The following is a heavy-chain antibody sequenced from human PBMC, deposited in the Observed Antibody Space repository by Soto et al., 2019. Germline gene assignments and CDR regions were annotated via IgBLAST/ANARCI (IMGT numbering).Heavy chain of an antibody. CDR3: AKASYYYDSSGQLMYYFDY. D-gene: IGHD3-22*01. CDR1: EFTFSNYA. V-gene: IGHV3-23*01. J-gene: IGHJ4*02. CDR2: ISGSGDST. Sequence: GGSLRLSCAASEFTFSNYAMSWVRQAPGKGLEWVSTISGSGDSTYYADSVKGRFTISRDNSKNTLYLQMNSLRAEDTAVYYCAKASYYYDSSGQLMYYFDYWGQGTLVTVSS.